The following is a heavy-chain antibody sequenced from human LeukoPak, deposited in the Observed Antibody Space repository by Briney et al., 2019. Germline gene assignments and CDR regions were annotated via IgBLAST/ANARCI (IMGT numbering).Heavy chain of an antibody. CDR2: INPDSGGT. CDR3: ARDAIAVAGLGGY. V-gene: IGHV1-2*02. J-gene: IGHJ4*02. D-gene: IGHD6-19*01. CDR1: GYTFTSSD. Sequence: ASVKVSCKASGYTFTSSDINWVRQATGQGLEWMGWINPDSGGTNYAQKFQGRVTMTRDTSISTAYMELSRLRSDDTAVYYCARDAIAVAGLGGYWGQGTLVTVFS.